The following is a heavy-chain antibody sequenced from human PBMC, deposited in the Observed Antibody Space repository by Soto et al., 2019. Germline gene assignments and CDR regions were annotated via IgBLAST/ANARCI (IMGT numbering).Heavy chain of an antibody. Sequence: SETLSVTYIVSGGSISSYYWSWIRQPPGKGLEWIGYIYYSGSTNYNPSLKSRVTISVDTSKNQFSLKLSSVTAADTAVYYCARGGALTGTTVLSAGRKTWFDSLCQGTVVTVSS. D-gene: IGHD1-7*01. J-gene: IGHJ5*01. CDR3: ARGGALTGTTVLSAGRKTWFDS. CDR1: GGSISSYY. CDR2: IYYSGST. V-gene: IGHV4-59*01.